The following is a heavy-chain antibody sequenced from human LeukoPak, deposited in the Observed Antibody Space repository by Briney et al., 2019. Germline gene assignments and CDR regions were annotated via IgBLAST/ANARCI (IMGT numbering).Heavy chain of an antibody. CDR3: ARDSLPMAVTGPFDH. CDR2: IWFDGSNI. CDR1: EFNFSSYG. D-gene: IGHD6-19*01. V-gene: IGHV3-33*01. Sequence: PGRSLRLSCAASEFNFSSYGMHWVRQAPGKGLEWVTSIWFDGSNIHYADSVKGRVIISRDNSKSALYLQMNSLRAEDTAIYYCARDSLPMAVTGPFDHWGQGALVTVSS. J-gene: IGHJ4*02.